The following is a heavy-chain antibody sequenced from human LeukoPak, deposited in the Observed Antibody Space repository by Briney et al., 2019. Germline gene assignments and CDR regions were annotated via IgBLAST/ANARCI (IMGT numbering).Heavy chain of an antibody. Sequence: GGSLRLSCAAAGFTFSNYYFSWDRQAPGKGLEWISYISTRDTTQYADSVRGRLITSRDNAKNSLYLQMNRLRADDTAVYYCARGDYGSSLNFWGEGTLVTVSS. CDR1: GFTFSNYY. CDR2: ISTRDTT. CDR3: ARGDYGSSLNF. J-gene: IGHJ4*02. D-gene: IGHD4-17*01. V-gene: IGHV3-11*01.